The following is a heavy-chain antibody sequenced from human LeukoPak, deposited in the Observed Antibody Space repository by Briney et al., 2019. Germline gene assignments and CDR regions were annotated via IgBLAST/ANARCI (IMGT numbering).Heavy chain of an antibody. D-gene: IGHD3-9*01. CDR1: GYTFTGYY. CDR2: FDREDGKT. CDR3: ATLHVLRYFDWFH. V-gene: IGHV1-24*01. J-gene: IGHJ4*02. Sequence: ASVKVSCKASGYTFTGYYMHWVRQAPGKGLEWMGGFDREDGKTIYAQKFQGRVTMTEDTSTDTAYMELSRLRSEDTAVYYCATLHVLRYFDWFHWGQGTLVTVSS.